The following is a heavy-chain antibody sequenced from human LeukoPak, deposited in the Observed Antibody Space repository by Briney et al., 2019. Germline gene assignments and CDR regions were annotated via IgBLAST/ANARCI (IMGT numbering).Heavy chain of an antibody. CDR3: ARDPLTSTWSPYCFTLDV. Sequence: ASVKVSCKACGYSFTSYAYNWVRQAPGQALEWMGWISAYDGGTKYAQDLQGRVTMTTDTSTRTAYMELTRLTSDDTAVYYCARDPLTSTWSPYCFTLDVWGEGTTVSVSS. CDR2: ISAYDGGT. V-gene: IGHV1-18*01. J-gene: IGHJ6*04. CDR1: GYSFTSYA. D-gene: IGHD6-13*01.